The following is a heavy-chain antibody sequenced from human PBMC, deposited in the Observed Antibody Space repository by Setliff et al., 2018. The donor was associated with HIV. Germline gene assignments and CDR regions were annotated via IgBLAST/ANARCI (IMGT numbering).Heavy chain of an antibody. CDR1: GFTFSSYA. CDR2: ISSSSTYT. CDR3: AKEPKLGGIAAPFDY. J-gene: IGHJ4*02. V-gene: IGHV3-23*01. D-gene: IGHD6-6*01. Sequence: GESLRLSCAASGFTFSSYAMSWVCQTPEKGLEWVSSISSSSTYTFYAVSVKGRFTISRDNSKNTLYLQMNSLRVEDTAVYYCAKEPKLGGIAAPFDYWGQGTLVTVSS.